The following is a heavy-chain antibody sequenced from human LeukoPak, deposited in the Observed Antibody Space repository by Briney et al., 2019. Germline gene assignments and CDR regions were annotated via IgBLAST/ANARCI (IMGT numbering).Heavy chain of an antibody. J-gene: IGHJ3*02. CDR1: GYTFTGYY. CDR2: INPNSGGT. D-gene: IGHD3-3*01. Sequence: AASVKVSCKASGYTFTGYYMHWVRQAPGQGLEWMGWINPNSGGTNYAQKFQGRVTMTRDTSISTAYMELSRLRSDDTAVYYCARDTHRFLEWLNPPWVIGAFDIWGQGTMVTVSS. CDR3: ARDTHRFLEWLNPPWVIGAFDI. V-gene: IGHV1-2*02.